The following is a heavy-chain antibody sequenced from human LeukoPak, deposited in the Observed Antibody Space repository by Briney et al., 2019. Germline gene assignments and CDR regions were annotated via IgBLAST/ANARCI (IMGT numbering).Heavy chain of an antibody. CDR1: GFTFNRYA. Sequence: PGGSLRLSCAASGFTFNRYALAWVRQAPGKGLEWVSVISDSGGATHYADSVKGRFTISRDNSMNTLYLQMNSLRADDTAIYYCAGGPQVTMLTVVPSNWFDPWGQGTLVTVSS. CDR3: AGGPQVTMLTVVPSNWFDP. CDR2: ISDSGGAT. V-gene: IGHV3-23*01. D-gene: IGHD3-22*01. J-gene: IGHJ5*02.